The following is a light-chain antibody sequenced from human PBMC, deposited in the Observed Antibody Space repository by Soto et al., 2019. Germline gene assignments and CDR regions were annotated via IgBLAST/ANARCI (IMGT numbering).Light chain of an antibody. Sequence: QSALTQPASVSVSPGQSITISYTGTSSDVGGYNYVSWYQQHPGKAPKLMIYEVSNRPSGVSNRFSGSKSGNTASLTISGLQAEDEADYYCSSYTSSSTLPFGTGTKVTVL. V-gene: IGLV2-14*01. CDR1: SSDVGGYNY. CDR2: EVS. J-gene: IGLJ1*01. CDR3: SSYTSSSTLP.